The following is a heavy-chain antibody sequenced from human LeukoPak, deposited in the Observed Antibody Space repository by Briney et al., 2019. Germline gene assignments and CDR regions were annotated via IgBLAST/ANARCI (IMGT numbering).Heavy chain of an antibody. CDR3: AKDGGVAAMALYYFDY. CDR1: GFTFSSYG. V-gene: IGHV3-30*18. D-gene: IGHD5-18*01. CDR2: ISYDGSNK. Sequence: PGGSLRLSCAASGFTFSSYGMHWVRQAPGKGLEWVAVISYDGSNKYYADSVNGRFTISRDNSKNTLYLQMNSLRAEDTAVYYCAKDGGVAAMALYYFDYWGQGTLVTVSS. J-gene: IGHJ4*02.